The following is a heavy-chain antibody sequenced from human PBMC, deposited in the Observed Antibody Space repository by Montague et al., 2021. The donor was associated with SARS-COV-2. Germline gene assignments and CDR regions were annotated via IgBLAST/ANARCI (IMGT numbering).Heavy chain of an antibody. CDR2: ISYDGSNK. D-gene: IGHD3-16*01. CDR1: GFTFSSYA. J-gene: IGHJ4*02. V-gene: IGHV3-30-3*01. Sequence: SLRLSCAASGFTFSSYAMHWVRQAPGKGLEWVAVISYDGSNKYYADSVKGRFTISRDNSKNTLYLQMNSLRAEDTAVYYCARGLEDLTQFDYWGQGTLVTVSS. CDR3: ARGLEDLTQFDY.